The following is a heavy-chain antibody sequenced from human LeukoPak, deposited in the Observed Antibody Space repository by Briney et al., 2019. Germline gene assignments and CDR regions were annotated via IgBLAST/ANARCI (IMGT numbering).Heavy chain of an antibody. D-gene: IGHD3-22*01. CDR1: GYTFTSYY. CDR3: ARGRYYYDSSGGNWFDP. J-gene: IGHJ5*02. CDR2: IWYDGSNK. Sequence: SCKASGYTFTSYYMHWVRQAPGKGLEWVAVIWYDGSNKYYADSVKGRFTISRDNSKNTLYLQMNSLRAEDTAVYYCARGRYYYDSSGGNWFDPWGQGTLVTVSS. V-gene: IGHV3-33*01.